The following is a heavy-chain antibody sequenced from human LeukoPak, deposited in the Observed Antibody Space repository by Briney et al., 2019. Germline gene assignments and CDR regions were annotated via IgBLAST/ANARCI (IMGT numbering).Heavy chain of an antibody. Sequence: PSETLSLTCAVSGGSISSSNWWRWVRQPPGKGLEWIVEIYHSGSTNYNPSLKSRVTISVDKSKNQFSLKLSSVTAADTAVYYCARDGKHTPTVVTPGTDAFDIWGQGTMVTVSS. D-gene: IGHD4-23*01. CDR2: IYHSGST. CDR3: ARDGKHTPTVVTPGTDAFDI. CDR1: GGSISSSNW. V-gene: IGHV4-4*02. J-gene: IGHJ3*02.